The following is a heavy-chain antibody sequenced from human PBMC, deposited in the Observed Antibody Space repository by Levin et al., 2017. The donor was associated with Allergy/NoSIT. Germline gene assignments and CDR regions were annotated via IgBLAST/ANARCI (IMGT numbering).Heavy chain of an antibody. D-gene: IGHD3-9*01. CDR1: GGTFSSYM. J-gene: IGHJ4*02. CDR2: VIPLFGTP. CDR3: ARLFHYEAMTGLVSFDY. Sequence: KISCKASGGTFSSYMISWVRQAPGQGLEWVGGVIPLFGTPNHAQKFQGRVTTTADESTSTAYMELSSLSSEDTAVYYCARLFHYEAMTGLVSFDYWGQGTPVTVPS. V-gene: IGHV1-69*01.